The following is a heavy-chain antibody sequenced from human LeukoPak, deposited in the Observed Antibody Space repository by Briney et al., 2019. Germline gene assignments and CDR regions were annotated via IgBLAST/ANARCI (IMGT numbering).Heavy chain of an antibody. CDR1: GFTFSSYA. CDR2: ISGSGGST. Sequence: HAGGSLRLSCAASGFTFSSYAMSWVRQAPGKGLEWVSAISGSGGSTYYADSVKGRFTISRDNSKNTLYLQMNSLRAEDTAVYYCAKSGGNYYDSSGYYYEIDYWGQGTVVTVSS. D-gene: IGHD3-22*01. J-gene: IGHJ4*02. V-gene: IGHV3-23*01. CDR3: AKSGGNYYDSSGYYYEIDY.